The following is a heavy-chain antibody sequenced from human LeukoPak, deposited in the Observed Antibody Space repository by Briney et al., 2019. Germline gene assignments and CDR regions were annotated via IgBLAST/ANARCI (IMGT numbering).Heavy chain of an antibody. CDR1: GHTFTNYD. CDR2: MNPNRGNT. CDR3: ARGSRIYPLGATDFDF. J-gene: IGHJ4*02. D-gene: IGHD1-26*01. V-gene: IGHV1-8*01. Sequence: ASVKVSCKASGHTFTNYDINWVRQATGQGLEWMGWMNPNRGNTGYAKKFQGRVTMTRNTSITTAYMELSSPRSEDTAVYYCARGSRIYPLGATDFDFWGQGTLVTVSS.